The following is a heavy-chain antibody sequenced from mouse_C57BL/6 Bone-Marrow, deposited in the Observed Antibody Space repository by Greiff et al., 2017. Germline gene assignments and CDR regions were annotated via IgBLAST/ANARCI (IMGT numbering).Heavy chain of an antibody. CDR3: VRGDYGNYDWYFDV. CDR2: IRSKSSNYAT. D-gene: IGHD2-1*01. V-gene: IGHV10-3*01. CDR1: GFTFHTYA. Sequence: EVQLVESGGGLVQPKGSLKLSCAASGFTFHTYAMHWVRQAPGKGLEWVARIRSKSSNYATYYADSVKDRFPISRDDSQSMRYLQMNNLKTEDTARYYCVRGDYGNYDWYFDVWGTGTTVTVSS. J-gene: IGHJ1*03.